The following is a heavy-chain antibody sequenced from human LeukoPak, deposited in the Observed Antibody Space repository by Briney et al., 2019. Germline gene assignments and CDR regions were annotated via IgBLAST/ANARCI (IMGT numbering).Heavy chain of an antibody. CDR3: AKDRILTGYYYSDY. V-gene: IGHV3-23*01. CDR1: GFTFSSYA. J-gene: IGHJ4*02. Sequence: GGSLRLSCAATGFTFSSYARSWVRQAPGKGLEWVSAISGSGGSTYYADSVKGRFTISRDNSKNTLYLQMNSLRAEDTAVYYCAKDRILTGYYYSDYWGQGTLVTVSS. CDR2: ISGSGGST. D-gene: IGHD3-9*01.